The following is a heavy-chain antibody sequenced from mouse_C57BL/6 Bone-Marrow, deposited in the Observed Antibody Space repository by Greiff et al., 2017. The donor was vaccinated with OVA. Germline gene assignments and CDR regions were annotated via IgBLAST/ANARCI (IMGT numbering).Heavy chain of an antibody. Sequence: EVKLVESGGGLVQPGGSLKLSCAASGFTFSDYGMAWVRQAPRKGPEWVAFISNLAYSIYYADTVTGRFTISRENAKNTLYLEMSSLRSEDTAMYYCARQTGTWFAYWGQGTLVTVSA. CDR3: ARQTGTWFAY. D-gene: IGHD4-1*01. CDR2: ISNLAYSI. J-gene: IGHJ3*01. CDR1: GFTFSDYG. V-gene: IGHV5-15*01.